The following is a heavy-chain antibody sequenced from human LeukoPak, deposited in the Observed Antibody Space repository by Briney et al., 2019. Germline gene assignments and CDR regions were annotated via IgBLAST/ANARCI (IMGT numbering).Heavy chain of an antibody. D-gene: IGHD6-13*01. CDR3: ARGLRLAAVDY. CDR1: GGSISNY. J-gene: IGHJ4*02. CDR2: IYTSGST. Sequence: SETLSLTCTVSGGSISNYWSWIRQPAGKGLEWIGRIYTSGSTTYNPSLKSRVTMSVDTSKNQFSLKLSSVTAADTAVYYCARGLRLAAVDYWGQGTLVTVSS. V-gene: IGHV4-4*07.